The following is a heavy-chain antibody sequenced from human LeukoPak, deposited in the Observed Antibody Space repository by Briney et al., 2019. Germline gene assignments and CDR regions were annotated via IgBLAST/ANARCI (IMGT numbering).Heavy chain of an antibody. CDR1: GFTFSSYS. CDR3: ARDYEDIVVVPAANYYYYYMDV. J-gene: IGHJ6*03. D-gene: IGHD2-2*01. V-gene: IGHV3-48*04. Sequence: GSLRLSCAASGFTFSSYSMNWVRQAPGKGLEWGSYISSSSSTIYYADSVKGRFTISRDNAKNSLYLQMNSLRAEDTAVYYCARDYEDIVVVPAANYYYYYMDVWGKGTTVTVSS. CDR2: ISSSSSTI.